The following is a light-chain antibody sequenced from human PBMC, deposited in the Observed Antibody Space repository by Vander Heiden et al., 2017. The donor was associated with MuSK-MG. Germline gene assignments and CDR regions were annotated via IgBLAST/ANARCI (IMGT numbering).Light chain of an antibody. V-gene: IGLV3-19*01. CDR1: SLRTYS. CDR2: GKN. Sequence: SSELTQDPAVSVALGQTVRITCQGDSLRTYSATWYQTKPGQAPLFVLYGKNNRPSGIPDRISGSTSGNTASLTITGAQAEDEGDYYCSSRDNTGRRVVFGGGTRVTVL. CDR3: SSRDNTGRRVV. J-gene: IGLJ2*01.